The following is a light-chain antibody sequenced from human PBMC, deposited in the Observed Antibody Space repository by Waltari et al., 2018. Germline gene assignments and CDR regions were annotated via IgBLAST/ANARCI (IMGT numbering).Light chain of an antibody. V-gene: IGLV2-14*03. CDR2: DVS. CDR3: SSYSDSSTLVV. J-gene: IGLJ3*02. Sequence: QSAQTQPASVSGSPGQSITMSCTGTSSDIGTYNYVSWYQQHPGKAPKLMIYDVSNRPSGVSNRFSGSKSGITASLTISGLRAEDEADYYCSSYSDSSTLVVFGGGTKLTVL. CDR1: SSDIGTYNY.